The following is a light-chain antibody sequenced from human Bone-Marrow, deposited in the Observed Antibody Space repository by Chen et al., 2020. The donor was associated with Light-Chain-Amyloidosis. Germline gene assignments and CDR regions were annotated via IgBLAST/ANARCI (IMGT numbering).Light chain of an antibody. CDR3: QSYDTSVRV. Sequence: FMLPQPRAVSESPGKTVTISCTRNSGSIAVNYVQWFQQLPGRSPTTVISEDNLRPPGVPDRFSGSIDTSSNSASLSISGLKPEDEADYYCQSYDTSVRVFGGGTRLTVL. CDR2: EDN. J-gene: IGLJ3*02. CDR1: SGSIAVNY. V-gene: IGLV6-57*01.